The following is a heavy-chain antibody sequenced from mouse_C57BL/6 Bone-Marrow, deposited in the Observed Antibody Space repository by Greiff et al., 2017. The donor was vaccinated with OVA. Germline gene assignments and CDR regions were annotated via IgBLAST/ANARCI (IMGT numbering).Heavy chain of an antibody. CDR1: YFAFMASA. J-gene: IGHJ3*01. CDR2: FTMYSDAT. Sequence: LQQSGAELVRPGSSVTLSCTVSYFAFMASAMHWVKQRPGHGLDWIGSFTMYSDATAYSENFKSKATLTSNTSSSTAYLELSRLTSEDSAVYYCASGNYFAYWGQGTLVTVSA. D-gene: IGHD2-1*01. CDR3: ASGNYFAY. V-gene: IGHV1-49*01.